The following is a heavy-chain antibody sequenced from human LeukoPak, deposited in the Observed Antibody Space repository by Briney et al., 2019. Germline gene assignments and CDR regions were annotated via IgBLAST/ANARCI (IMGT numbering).Heavy chain of an antibody. CDR3: ATGGDDSSGYYGRGIDY. CDR1: GGSISSGDYY. CDR2: IYYSGST. J-gene: IGHJ4*02. V-gene: IGHV4-30-4*01. Sequence: KPSETLSLTCTVSGGSISSGDYYWSWIRQPPGKGLEWIGYIYYSGSTYYNPSLKSRVTISVDTSKNQFSLRLSSVTAADTAVYYCATGGDDSSGYYGRGIDYWGQGTLVTVSS. D-gene: IGHD3-22*01.